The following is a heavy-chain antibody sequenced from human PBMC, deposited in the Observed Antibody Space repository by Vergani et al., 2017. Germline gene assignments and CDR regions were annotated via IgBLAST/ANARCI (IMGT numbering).Heavy chain of an antibody. V-gene: IGHV3-30*02. Sequence: QVQLVESGGGVVQPGGSLRLSCIASGFTFRIYGMHWVRQAPGKGLEWVAFIRYDGTKRFYGDSVKGRFTISRDNSQTTVFLQMSSVRADDTAVYYCARDYGSGPPQSRRLLYDIGWFDPWGQGTLVTVSS. D-gene: IGHD3-16*01. CDR2: IRYDGTKR. CDR3: ARDYGSGPPQSRRLLYDIGWFDP. CDR1: GFTFRIYG. J-gene: IGHJ5*02.